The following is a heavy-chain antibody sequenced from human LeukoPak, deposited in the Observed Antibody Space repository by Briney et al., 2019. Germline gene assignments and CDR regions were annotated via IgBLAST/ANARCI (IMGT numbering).Heavy chain of an antibody. CDR3: ARGSDFGDC. D-gene: IGHD4-17*01. Sequence: SETLSLTCTVSGGSTSTYYWSWIRQPPGKGLEWIGYIYISGTTNYNPSLKSRVTMSVDTSKNQLSMKLSSVTAADTAVYYCARGSDFGDCWGQGTLVTVSS. CDR1: GGSTSTYY. CDR2: IYISGTT. J-gene: IGHJ4*02. V-gene: IGHV4-59*01.